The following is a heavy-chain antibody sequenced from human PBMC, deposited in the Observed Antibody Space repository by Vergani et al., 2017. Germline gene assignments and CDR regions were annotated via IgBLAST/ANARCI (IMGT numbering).Heavy chain of an antibody. CDR2: ISSSSSYI. Sequence: EVQLVESGGGLVQPGRSLRLSCTASGFTFGDYAMNWVRQAPGKGLEWVSSISSSSSYIYYADSVKGRFTISRDNAKNSLYLQMNSLRAEDTAVYYCARRGYCSGGSCSTFDYWGQGTLVTVSS. D-gene: IGHD2-15*01. CDR1: GFTFGDYA. V-gene: IGHV3-21*01. J-gene: IGHJ4*02. CDR3: ARRGYCSGGSCSTFDY.